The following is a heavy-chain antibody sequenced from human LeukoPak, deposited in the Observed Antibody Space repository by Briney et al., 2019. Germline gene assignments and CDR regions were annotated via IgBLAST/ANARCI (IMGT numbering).Heavy chain of an antibody. CDR3: ARAGYSYGYALFYFDY. V-gene: IGHV4-61*08. CDR1: GGSISSGGYY. Sequence: PSETLSLTCTVSGGSISSGGYYWSWIRQPPGKGLEWIGYIYYSGSTNYNPSLKSRVTISVDTSKNQFSLKLSSVTAADTAVYYCARAGYSYGYALFYFDYWGQGTLVTVSS. J-gene: IGHJ4*02. CDR2: IYYSGST. D-gene: IGHD5-18*01.